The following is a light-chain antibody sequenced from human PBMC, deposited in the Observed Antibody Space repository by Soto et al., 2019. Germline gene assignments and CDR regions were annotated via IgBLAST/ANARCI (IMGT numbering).Light chain of an antibody. J-gene: IGKJ5*01. Sequence: LLSQSPATLSVSPGQRVTLSCRASQSISSYLAWYQQRPGQPSRLLIYDASTRATGIPDRVSGSGSGTDFTLTISRLEPEDFAVYSCHQYGRSPRTFGQGTRLEI. CDR3: HQYGRSPRT. V-gene: IGKV3-20*01. CDR2: DAS. CDR1: QSISSY.